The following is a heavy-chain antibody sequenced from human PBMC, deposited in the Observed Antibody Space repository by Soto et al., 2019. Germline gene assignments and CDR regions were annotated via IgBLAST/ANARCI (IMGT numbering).Heavy chain of an antibody. Sequence: GGSLRLSCAASGFTFSSYAMHWVRQAPGKGLEWVAVISYDGSNKYYADSVKGRFTISRDNSKNTLYLQMNSLRAEDTAVYYCARDAYMISNNWFDPWGQGTLVTVSS. D-gene: IGHD3-16*01. CDR2: ISYDGSNK. CDR3: ARDAYMISNNWFDP. J-gene: IGHJ5*02. CDR1: GFTFSSYA. V-gene: IGHV3-30-3*01.